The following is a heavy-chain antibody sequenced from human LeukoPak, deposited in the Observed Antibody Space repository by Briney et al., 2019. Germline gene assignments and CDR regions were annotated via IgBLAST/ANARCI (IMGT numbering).Heavy chain of an antibody. CDR1: GFTFSNAW. Sequence: GGSLRLSCAASGFTFSNAWMSWVRQAPGKGLEWAGRIKSKTDGWTTDYGAPVKGRFTISTDDSKNTLYLQMNSLKTEDTAAYYCTTPGGGDHIYYSYYGMDVWGQGTTVTVSS. D-gene: IGHD2-8*02. J-gene: IGHJ6*02. V-gene: IGHV3-15*01. CDR2: IKSKTDGWTT. CDR3: TTPGGGDHIYYSYYGMDV.